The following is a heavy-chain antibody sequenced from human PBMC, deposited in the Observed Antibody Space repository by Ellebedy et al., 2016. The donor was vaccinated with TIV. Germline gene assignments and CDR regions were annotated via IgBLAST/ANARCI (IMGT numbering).Heavy chain of an antibody. D-gene: IGHD6-13*01. CDR3: ARVRDNSWYY. CDR2: MTPNSGNT. Sequence: ASVKVSCRASGYTFTSYDINWVRLATGQGLEWMGWMTPNSGNTGYAQKFQGRVTITRNTSISTAYMELSSLRSENTAVYYCARVRDNSWYYWGQGTLVTVSS. CDR1: GYTFTSYD. J-gene: IGHJ4*02. V-gene: IGHV1-8*03.